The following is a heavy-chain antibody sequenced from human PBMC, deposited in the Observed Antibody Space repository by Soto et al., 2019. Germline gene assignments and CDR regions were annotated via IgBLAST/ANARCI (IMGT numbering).Heavy chain of an antibody. D-gene: IGHD3-10*01. Sequence: QLQLQESGPGLVKPSETLSLTCTVSGGSISSSSYYWGWIRQPPGKGLEWIGTISYSGSTYYNPSLNTRFTISVDTSKNHSSLKLSAVTAADTAGYYCARRAPYGSGSYFDYWGQGTLVTVSS. J-gene: IGHJ4*02. CDR3: ARRAPYGSGSYFDY. V-gene: IGHV4-39*01. CDR2: ISYSGST. CDR1: GGSISSSSYY.